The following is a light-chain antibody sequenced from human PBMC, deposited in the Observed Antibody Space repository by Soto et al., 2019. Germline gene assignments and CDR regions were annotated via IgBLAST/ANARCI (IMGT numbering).Light chain of an antibody. V-gene: IGKV1-39*01. CDR1: QSITNY. CDR3: QQSNSSPPT. J-gene: IGKJ4*01. CDR2: AAS. Sequence: DIQLTQSPSALSASVGDKVTITCRASQSITNYLNWYQHKPGQAPNLLIYAASTLQAGVPSRFRGSGSGTDFTLTISSLQPEDFATYFCQQSNSSPPTFGGGRKVDIK.